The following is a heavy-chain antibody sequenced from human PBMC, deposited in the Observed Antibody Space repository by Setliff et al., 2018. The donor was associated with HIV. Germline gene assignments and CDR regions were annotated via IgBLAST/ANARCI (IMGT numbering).Heavy chain of an antibody. CDR1: GFTLIDHW. D-gene: IGHD2-2*01. CDR2: INNDGSIT. CDR3: AKVGPAAAIEYFDY. Sequence: GSLRLSCAASGFTLIDHWMHWVRQVPGKGLVWVSRINNDGSITNYADFVKGRFTMSRDSAKNTLYLQMNNLRAEDTAVYYCAKVGPAAAIEYFDYWGQGTLVTVSS. J-gene: IGHJ4*02. V-gene: IGHV3-74*01.